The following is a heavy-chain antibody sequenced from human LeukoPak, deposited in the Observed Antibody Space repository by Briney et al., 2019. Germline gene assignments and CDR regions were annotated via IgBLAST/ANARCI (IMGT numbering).Heavy chain of an antibody. Sequence: GGSLRLSCAASGFTFSSYAMHWVRQAPGKGLEWVALIWYDGSNKYYADSVKGRFTISRDNSKNTLYLQMNSLRAEDTAVYYCARISSSPWGGYYGMDVWGQGTTVTVS. J-gene: IGHJ6*02. CDR1: GFTFSSYA. V-gene: IGHV3-33*08. D-gene: IGHD6-13*01. CDR2: IWYDGSNK. CDR3: ARISSSPWGGYYGMDV.